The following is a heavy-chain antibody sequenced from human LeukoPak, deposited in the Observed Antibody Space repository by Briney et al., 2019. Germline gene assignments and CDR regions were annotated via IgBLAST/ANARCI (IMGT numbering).Heavy chain of an antibody. CDR2: ITSDGSIT. J-gene: IGHJ3*02. D-gene: IGHD7-27*01. V-gene: IGHV3-74*01. CDR3: ARDRWGERAFDT. CDR1: GFVFNNFW. Sequence: GGSLRLSCAASGFVFNNFWMHWVRQVPGKRPEWLAHITSDGSITNYADSVTGRFRISRDNARNTVSLQMNNLRVDDTAVYFCARDRWGERAFDTRGQGTMVTVSS.